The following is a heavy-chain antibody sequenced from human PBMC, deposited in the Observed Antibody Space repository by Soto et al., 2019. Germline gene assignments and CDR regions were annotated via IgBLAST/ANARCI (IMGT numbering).Heavy chain of an antibody. V-gene: IGHV3-23*01. J-gene: IGHJ6*02. Sequence: GGSLRLSCAASGFTFSSYAMSWVRQAPGKGLEWVSAISGSGGSTYYADSVKGRFTISRDNSKNTLYLQMNSLRAEDTAVYYCANGISSGYYYYYYGMDVWGQGTTVTVSS. D-gene: IGHD3-22*01. CDR3: ANGISSGYYYYYYGMDV. CDR2: ISGSGGST. CDR1: GFTFSSYA.